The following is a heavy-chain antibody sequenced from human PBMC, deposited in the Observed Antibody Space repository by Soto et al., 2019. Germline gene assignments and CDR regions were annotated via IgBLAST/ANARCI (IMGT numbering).Heavy chain of an antibody. D-gene: IGHD2-15*01. CDR2: IYPGDSDT. CDR3: AILPPASAWSTVY. J-gene: IGHJ4*02. CDR1: GYSFTSYW. V-gene: IGHV5-51*01. Sequence: RGESLRISCKGSGYSFTSYWIGWVRQMPGKGLEWMGIIYPGDSDTRYSPSFQGQVTISADKSISTAYLQWSSLKASDAAMYYCAILPPASAWSTVYWGQGTLVTVSS.